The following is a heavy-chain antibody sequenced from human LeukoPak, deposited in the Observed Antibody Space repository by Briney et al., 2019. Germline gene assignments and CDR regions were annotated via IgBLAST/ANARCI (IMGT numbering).Heavy chain of an antibody. CDR2: IHVDGSQT. CDR3: ARDRAYGTFDY. CDR1: GFSFSTSW. V-gene: IGHV3-7*01. D-gene: IGHD2-8*01. Sequence: GGSLRLSCAASGFSFSTSWMSWVRQAPGKGLEWVATIHVDGSQTFYVDSVRGRFTISRDNAKNSVYLQMISLRAEDTAVYYCARDRAYGTFDYWSQGTLATVSS. J-gene: IGHJ4*02.